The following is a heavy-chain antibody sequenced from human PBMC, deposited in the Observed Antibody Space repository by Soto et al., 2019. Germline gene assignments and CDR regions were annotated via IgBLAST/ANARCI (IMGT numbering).Heavy chain of an antibody. Sequence: GGSLRLSCAASGFTFSDHYMSWIRQAPGKGLEWISYISSSGSFTNYADSVKGRFTISRDNGKKSLYLQMNNLTAEDTALYYCARGRLTYYYYGLDVWGQGTTVTVSS. CDR2: ISSSGSFT. V-gene: IGHV3-11*06. J-gene: IGHJ6*02. D-gene: IGHD3-10*01. CDR3: ARGRLTYYYYGLDV. CDR1: GFTFSDHY.